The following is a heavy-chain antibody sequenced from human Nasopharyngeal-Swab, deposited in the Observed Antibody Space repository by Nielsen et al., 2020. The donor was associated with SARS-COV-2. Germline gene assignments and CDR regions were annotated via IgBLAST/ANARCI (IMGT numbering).Heavy chain of an antibody. V-gene: IGHV5-10-1*01. J-gene: IGHJ3*02. D-gene: IGHD3-10*01. Sequence: GSLKISCAGSGYSFSNYWISWVRQVPGKGLEWMGKVDPSDSYTDYSPSLRGHVTISVDRSISTAYLQWSSLKASDTAMYYCARQYQNYFGSGDYHGAFDIWGQGTMVTVSS. CDR2: VDPSDSYT. CDR3: ARQYQNYFGSGDYHGAFDI. CDR1: GYSFSNYW.